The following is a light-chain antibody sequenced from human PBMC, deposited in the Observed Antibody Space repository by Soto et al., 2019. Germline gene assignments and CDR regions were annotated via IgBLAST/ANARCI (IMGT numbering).Light chain of an antibody. CDR2: GAS. V-gene: IGKV3-15*01. Sequence: IVLTQSPCTLSLSPGASATLSCRASQSVSSSYLAWYQQKPGQAPRLLIYGASTRATGIPARFSGSRSGTEFTLTISSLQSEDFAVYYCQQYSSWPPLTFGGGTKVDIK. J-gene: IGKJ4*01. CDR1: QSVSSSY. CDR3: QQYSSWPPLT.